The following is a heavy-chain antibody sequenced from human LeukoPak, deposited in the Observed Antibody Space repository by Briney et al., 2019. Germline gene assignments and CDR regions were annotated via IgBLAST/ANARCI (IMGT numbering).Heavy chain of an antibody. CDR1: GFIFSGSS. V-gene: IGHV3-30*02. CDR2: IRFDATNK. D-gene: IGHD3-3*01. J-gene: IGHJ4*02. CDR3: ARFEV. Sequence: GGSLRLSCAASGFIFSGSSMHWVRQAPGKGLEWVCFIRFDATNKYYADSVKGRFTISRDNAKNSLYLQMNSLRAEDTAVYYCARFEVWGQGTLVTASS.